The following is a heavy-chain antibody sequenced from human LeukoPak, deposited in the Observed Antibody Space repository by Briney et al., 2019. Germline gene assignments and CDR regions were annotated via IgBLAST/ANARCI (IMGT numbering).Heavy chain of an antibody. D-gene: IGHD3-16*01. CDR2: IYTSGST. V-gene: IGHV4-61*02. Sequence: PSETLSRTCSVSGDSIRSGTYYWSWIRQPAGKGLEWIGRIYTSGSTSYNPALKSRVTISVDTSKNQFSLKLTSVTAADTAVYYCARGRGATRIDYWGQATLVTVSS. CDR1: GDSIRSGTYY. CDR3: ARGRGATRIDY. J-gene: IGHJ4*02.